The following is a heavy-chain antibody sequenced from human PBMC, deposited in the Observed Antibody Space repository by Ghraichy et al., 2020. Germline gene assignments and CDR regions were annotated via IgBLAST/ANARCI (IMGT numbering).Heavy chain of an antibody. CDR3: ARASAVVRFDYYAAWDV. V-gene: IGHV3-48*01. D-gene: IGHD4-23*01. J-gene: IGHJ6*02. Sequence: GESLNISCAASGFTLSSYSINWVRQAPGKGLEWLSYITSSGKFISYADSVKGRFTVSRDNARNALYLQMHSLRGEDTAVYYCARASAVVRFDYYAAWDVWGQGTTVTVSS. CDR1: GFTLSSYS. CDR2: ITSSGKFI.